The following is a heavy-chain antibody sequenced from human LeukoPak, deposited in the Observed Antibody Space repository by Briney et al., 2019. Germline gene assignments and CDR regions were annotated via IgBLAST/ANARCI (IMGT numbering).Heavy chain of an antibody. Sequence: PGGSLRLSCAASGFTFSSYGMSWVRQPPGKGLEWIGEINHSGSTNYNPSLKSRVTISVDTSKNQFSLKLSSVTAADTAVYYCARVNGGYYWFDPWGQGTLVTVSS. V-gene: IGHV4-34*01. CDR2: INHSGST. CDR3: ARVNGGYYWFDP. D-gene: IGHD1-1*01. CDR1: GFTFSSYG. J-gene: IGHJ5*02.